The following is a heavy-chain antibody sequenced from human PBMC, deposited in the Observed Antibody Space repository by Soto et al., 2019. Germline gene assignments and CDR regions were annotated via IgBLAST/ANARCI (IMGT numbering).Heavy chain of an antibody. D-gene: IGHD6-13*01. CDR1: GITFSNAW. CDR2: IRSKTDGGTT. J-gene: IGHJ3*02. CDR3: TTTRPGTNVFDN. V-gene: IGHV3-15*01. Sequence: EVQVVESGGGLVEPGGSLRLSCAASGITFSNAWMNWVRKAPGKGLEYIGRIRSKTDGGTTEYAAPVEGRFTVSRDDSKNTLYLQMSGLKTEDTAVYYCTTTRPGTNVFDNWGQGTLVTVSS.